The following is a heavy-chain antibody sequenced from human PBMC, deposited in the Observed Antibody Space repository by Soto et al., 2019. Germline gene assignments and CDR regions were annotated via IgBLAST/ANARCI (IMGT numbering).Heavy chain of an antibody. J-gene: IGHJ3*02. CDR1: GFTFSSYA. CDR2: ISYDGSNK. CDR3: ARREDAFDI. Sequence: GGSLRLSCAASGFTFSSYAMHWVRQAPGKGLEWVAVISYDGSNKYYADSVKGRFTISRDNSKNTLYLQMNSLRAEDTAVYYCARREDAFDIWGQGTMVTVSS. V-gene: IGHV3-30-3*01.